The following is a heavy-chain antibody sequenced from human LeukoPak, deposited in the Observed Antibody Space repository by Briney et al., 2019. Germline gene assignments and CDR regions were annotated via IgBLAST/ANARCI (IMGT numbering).Heavy chain of an antibody. Sequence: SETLSLTCTVSGGSISSSSYYWGWLRQPPGKGLEWIGSIYYSGSTYYNPSLKSRVTISVDTSKNQFSLKLSSVTAADTAVYYCARGGATTVTDHWYNWFDPWGQGTLLTVSS. J-gene: IGHJ5*02. CDR1: GGSISSSSYY. CDR2: IYYSGST. D-gene: IGHD4-17*01. CDR3: ARGGATTVTDHWYNWFDP. V-gene: IGHV4-39*01.